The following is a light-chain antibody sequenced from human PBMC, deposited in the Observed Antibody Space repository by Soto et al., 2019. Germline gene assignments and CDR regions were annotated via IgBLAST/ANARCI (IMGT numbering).Light chain of an antibody. CDR1: QSVPRTY. CDR3: QQYGSSYWT. J-gene: IGKJ1*01. CDR2: GAS. Sequence: IVLTHSPCSLSLSPGERATLSFMAVQSVPRTYLAWYQHKPGQTPSLLIYGASTRATGIPDRFSGSGSGTDFTLTISRLEPEDFGVYYCQQYGSSYWTFGQGTKVDIK. V-gene: IGKV3-20*01.